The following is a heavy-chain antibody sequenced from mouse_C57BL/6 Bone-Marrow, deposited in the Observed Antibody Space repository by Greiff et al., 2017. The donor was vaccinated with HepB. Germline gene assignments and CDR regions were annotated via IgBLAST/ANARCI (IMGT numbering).Heavy chain of an antibody. V-gene: IGHV5-9-1*02. D-gene: IGHD1-1*01. J-gene: IGHJ4*01. CDR3: TREKPLYYYGSSYAMDY. CDR2: ISSGGDYI. CDR1: GFTFSSYA. Sequence: EVQLVESGEGLVKPGGSLKLSCAASGFTFSSYAMSWVRQTPEKRLEWVAYISSGGDYIYYADTVKGRFTISRDNARNTLYLQMSSLKSEDTAMYYCTREKPLYYYGSSYAMDYWGQGTSVTVSS.